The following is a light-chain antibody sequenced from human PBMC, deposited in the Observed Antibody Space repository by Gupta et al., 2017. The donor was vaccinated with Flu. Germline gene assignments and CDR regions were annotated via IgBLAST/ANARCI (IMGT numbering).Light chain of an antibody. V-gene: IGKV3-11*01. CDR3: QQRSNRPMYT. J-gene: IGKJ2*01. Sequence: DRADLSCRASQSVSDYIVWYQQKPRQPPRLLLFSPSTRAAGIPPRFSVSGSGTAFTLTISSLEPEDFAVYYCQQRSNRPMYTFGQGTRLEI. CDR1: QSVSDY. CDR2: SPS.